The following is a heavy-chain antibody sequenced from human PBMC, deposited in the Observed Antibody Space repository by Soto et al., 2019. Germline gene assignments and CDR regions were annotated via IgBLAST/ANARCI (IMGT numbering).Heavy chain of an antibody. V-gene: IGHV4-59*06. J-gene: IGHJ4*03. CDR2: IYYSGST. CDR3: ARSFGVAADGPFDY. D-gene: IGHD6-13*01. Sequence: PSESLSLTCTVSGGSISGYYWSWFRQPPGKGLEWIGYIYYSGSTYYNPSLKSRVTISVDTSKTQFSLKLSSVTAADTAVYYCARSFGVAADGPFDYWGQGTTVTGSS. CDR1: GGSISGYY.